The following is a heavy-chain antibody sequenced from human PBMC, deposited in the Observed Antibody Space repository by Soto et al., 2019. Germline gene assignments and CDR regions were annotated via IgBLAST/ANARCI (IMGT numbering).Heavy chain of an antibody. CDR1: GFTFSRYS. V-gene: IGHV3-21*01. J-gene: IGHJ6*02. CDR3: ARGISDYIVVVPSALEV. D-gene: IGHD2-2*01. CDR2: IAISSSHI. Sequence: PGGSLRLSCAASGFTFSRYSMNWVRQAPGKGLECVSSIAISSSHIYYADSVKGRFTISRENAENSLYLQMNSLRAEDTAVYFCARGISDYIVVVPSALEVWGQGTTVTVSS.